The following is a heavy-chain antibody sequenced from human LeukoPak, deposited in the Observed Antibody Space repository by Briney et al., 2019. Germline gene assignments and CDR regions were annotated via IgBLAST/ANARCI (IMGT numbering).Heavy chain of an antibody. CDR3: ASPQTSGYAFGY. CDR1: GFTFSSYE. Sequence: PGGSLRLSCAASGFTFSSYEMIWVRQPPGKGLECVSYISGSGRTIYYADSVKGRFTISRDNAKNSLYLQMYSLRAGDTAAYYCASPQTSGYAFGYWGQGTLVTVSS. V-gene: IGHV3-48*03. CDR2: ISGSGRTI. J-gene: IGHJ4*02. D-gene: IGHD5-12*01.